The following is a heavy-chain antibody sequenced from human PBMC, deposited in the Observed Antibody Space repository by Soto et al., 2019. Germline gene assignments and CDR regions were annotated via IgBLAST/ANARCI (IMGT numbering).Heavy chain of an antibody. CDR3: AKGGIRRAPGLDF. D-gene: IGHD2-21*01. V-gene: IGHV3-23*01. CDR1: GFTFSSYA. J-gene: IGHJ4*02. Sequence: EVQLLESGGGLVQPGGSLRLSCAASGFTFSSYAMTWVRQAPGKGLEWISSISDGYDGPYYADSVKGRFTISRDNSKSTVSLQMNSLRADDTALYYCAKGGIRRAPGLDFWGQGTLVTVSS. CDR2: ISDGYDGP.